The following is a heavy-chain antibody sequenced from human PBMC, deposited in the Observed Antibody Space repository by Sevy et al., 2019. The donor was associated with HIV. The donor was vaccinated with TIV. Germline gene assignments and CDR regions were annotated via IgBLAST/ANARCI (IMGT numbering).Heavy chain of an antibody. CDR3: VKDFGGPTDY. D-gene: IGHD3-16*01. V-gene: IGHV3-74*01. CDR2: MNEDGSVT. Sequence: GWSLRLSCAGSGFSITSYWVHWVRQAPGKGLVWVSRMNEDGSVTNHADSVRGRFTISRDIAKNTLYLQMNSLSVDDTAVYYCVKDFGGPTDYWGQGNVVTVSS. CDR1: GFSITSYW. J-gene: IGHJ4*02.